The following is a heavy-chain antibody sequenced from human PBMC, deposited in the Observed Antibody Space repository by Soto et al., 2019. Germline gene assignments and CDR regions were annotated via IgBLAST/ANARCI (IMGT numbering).Heavy chain of an antibody. CDR3: ARGWRSNSFDQ. D-gene: IGHD4-4*01. Sequence: ASVKVSCKASGYTFTGYYMHWVRQAPGQGLEWMGWINPNSGGTNYAQKFQGRVTMTRDTSISTAYMELSSLRDEDTAIYYCARGWRSNSFDQWGRGTLVTVSS. J-gene: IGHJ4*02. CDR2: INPNSGGT. V-gene: IGHV1-2*02. CDR1: GYTFTGYY.